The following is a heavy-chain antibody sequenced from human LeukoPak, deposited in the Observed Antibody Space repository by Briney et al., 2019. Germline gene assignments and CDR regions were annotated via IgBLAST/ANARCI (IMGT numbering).Heavy chain of an antibody. J-gene: IGHJ4*02. CDR1: GFTFSSYS. CDR3: AMGITMVRGEYFDY. Sequence: GGSLRLSCAASGFTFSSYSMNWVRQAPGKGLEWVSSISSSSSYIYYADSVKGRFTISRDNAKNSLYLQMNSLRAEDTAVYYCAMGITMVRGEYFDYWGQGTLVTVSS. D-gene: IGHD3-10*01. CDR2: ISSSSSYI. V-gene: IGHV3-21*01.